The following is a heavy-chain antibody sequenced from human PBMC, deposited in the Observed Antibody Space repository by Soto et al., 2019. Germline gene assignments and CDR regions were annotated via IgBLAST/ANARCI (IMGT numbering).Heavy chain of an antibody. CDR3: ARDQNGSGNYYTRYFDY. D-gene: IGHD3-10*01. CDR2: IYHSGST. V-gene: IGHV4-59*12. Sequence: SLTLSLTSTVAGGSISGYYLSWIRQPPGKGLEWIGEIYHSGSTNYNPSLKSRVTISVDKSKNQFSLNLSSVTAADTAVYYCARDQNGSGNYYTRYFDYWGQGTLVTVSS. CDR1: GGSISGYY. J-gene: IGHJ4*02.